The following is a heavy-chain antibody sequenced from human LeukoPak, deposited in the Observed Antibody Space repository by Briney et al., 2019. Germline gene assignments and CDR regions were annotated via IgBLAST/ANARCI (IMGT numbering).Heavy chain of an antibody. D-gene: IGHD4-17*01. CDR3: AKDPYDYGADYGMDV. CDR1: GFTVSSNY. V-gene: IGHV3-53*05. CDR2: IYIDGST. J-gene: IGHJ6*02. Sequence: GGSLRLSCAASGFTVSSNYMSWVRQAPGKGLEWDSVIYIDGSTYYADSVKGRFTISRDNSKNTLYLQMNSLRAEDTAVYYCAKDPYDYGADYGMDVWGQGTTVTVSS.